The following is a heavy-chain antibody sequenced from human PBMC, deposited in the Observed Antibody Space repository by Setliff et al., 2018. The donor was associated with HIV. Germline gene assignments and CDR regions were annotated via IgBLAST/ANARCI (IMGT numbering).Heavy chain of an antibody. D-gene: IGHD1-26*01. J-gene: IGHJ4*02. CDR1: GGSIVSYY. V-gene: IGHV4-4*07. CDR3: ARDVGGVHMATNFDF. CDR2: IYSSGNT. Sequence: SETLSLTCTVSGGSIVSYYWTWIRQPAGKGLEWMGRIYSSGNTEYNPSPKGRVTMSVDTSENQFSLRLASVTAADTAVYYCARDVGGVHMATNFDFWGQGTLVTVSS.